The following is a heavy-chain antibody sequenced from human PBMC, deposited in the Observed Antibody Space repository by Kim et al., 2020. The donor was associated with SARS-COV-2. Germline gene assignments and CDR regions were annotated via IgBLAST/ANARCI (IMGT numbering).Heavy chain of an antibody. CDR2: IGADGDT. D-gene: IGHD1-26*01. J-gene: IGHJ6*02. CDR1: GFTFSSHD. CDR3: VRDLSGSNYYYGMDV. V-gene: IGHV3-13*01. Sequence: GGSLRLSCAASGFTFSSHDMHWVRQATGKGLEWVSGIGADGDTYYLGSVRGRFTISRENAKNSLYLQMNSLTVGDTAVHYCVRDLSGSNYYYGMDVWGQGTTVTVSS.